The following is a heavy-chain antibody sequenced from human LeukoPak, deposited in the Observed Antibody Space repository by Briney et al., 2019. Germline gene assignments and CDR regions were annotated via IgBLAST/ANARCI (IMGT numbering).Heavy chain of an antibody. Sequence: PGGSLRLSCAASGFTFSDYYMSWIRQAPGKGLEWVSYISSSGSTIYYADSVKGRFTISRDNAKNSLYLQMNSLRAEDTAVYYCARVRGSSVFVDAFDIWGQGTMVTVSS. V-gene: IGHV3-11*01. D-gene: IGHD2-15*01. J-gene: IGHJ3*02. CDR2: ISSSGSTI. CDR1: GFTFSDYY. CDR3: ARVRGSSVFVDAFDI.